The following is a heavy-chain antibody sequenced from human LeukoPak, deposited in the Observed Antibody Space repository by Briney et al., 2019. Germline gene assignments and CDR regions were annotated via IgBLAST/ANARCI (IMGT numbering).Heavy chain of an antibody. CDR3: ARGDTAMVDYYYYMDV. CDR2: ISSSGSTI. D-gene: IGHD5-18*01. V-gene: IGHV3-11*04. CDR1: GFTFSDYY. Sequence: GGSLRLSCAASGFTFSDYYMSWIRQAPGKGLEWVSYISSSGSTIYYADSVKGRFTISRDNAKNSLYLQMNSLRAEDTAVYYCARGDTAMVDYYYYMDVWGKGTTVTISS. J-gene: IGHJ6*03.